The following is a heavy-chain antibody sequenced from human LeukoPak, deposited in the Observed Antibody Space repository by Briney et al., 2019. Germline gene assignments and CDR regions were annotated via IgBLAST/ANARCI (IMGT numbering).Heavy chain of an antibody. Sequence: SETMSLTCIVSGGFISSQYWSWIRQPPGKGLEWMGYIYYSGSTNYNPSLKSRVTISVDTSKNQFSLRVTSVTAADTAVYYCARGGANWGWQFFDNWGQGSLVTVSS. D-gene: IGHD7-27*01. CDR3: ARGGANWGWQFFDN. J-gene: IGHJ4*02. V-gene: IGHV4-59*11. CDR1: GGFISSQY. CDR2: IYYSGST.